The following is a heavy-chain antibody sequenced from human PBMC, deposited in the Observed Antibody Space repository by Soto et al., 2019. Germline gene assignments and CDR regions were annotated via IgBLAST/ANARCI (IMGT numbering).Heavy chain of an antibody. CDR1: GGSMRNYF. J-gene: IGHJ4*02. D-gene: IGHD6-13*01. CDR2: IHYSGTT. CDR3: AAGEASSRNLAPYYLDF. V-gene: IGHV4-59*01. Sequence: SETLSRTCTVSGGSMRNYFWTWIRQPPGKGLEWIGYIHYSGTTSFFPSYNPSLRSRVTISEDTSKNQFSLKLLSVTTADTAVYFCAAGEASSRNLAPYYLDFWGQGTLVTVSS.